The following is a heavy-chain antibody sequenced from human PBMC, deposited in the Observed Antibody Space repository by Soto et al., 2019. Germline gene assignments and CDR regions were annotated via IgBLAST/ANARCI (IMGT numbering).Heavy chain of an antibody. CDR1: GFIFTSYG. Sequence: GSLRRSGAASGFIFTSYGMHWVRQAPGKGLEWMALILHDGSAEYYADSVKGRFTISRDNSKNTLYLQMNSLTAEDTAVYYCARSRDGYSFYFYYGMDGWGQGTKVTVSS. J-gene: IGHJ6*02. CDR3: ARSRDGYSFYFYYGMDG. CDR2: ILHDGSAE. D-gene: IGHD4-4*01. V-gene: IGHV3-30*03.